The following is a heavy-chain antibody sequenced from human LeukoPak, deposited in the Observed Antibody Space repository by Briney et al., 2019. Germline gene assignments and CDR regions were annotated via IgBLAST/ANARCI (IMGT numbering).Heavy chain of an antibody. V-gene: IGHV1-46*01. CDR2: INPSGGST. Sequence: ASVKVSCKASGYTFTSYYMHWVRLAPGQGLEWMGIINPSGGSTSYAQKFQGRVTMTRDTSTSTVYMELSSLRSEDTAVYYCAKSGYSYGPKLYYFDYWGQGTLVTVSS. J-gene: IGHJ4*02. D-gene: IGHD5-18*01. CDR3: AKSGYSYGPKLYYFDY. CDR1: GYTFTSYY.